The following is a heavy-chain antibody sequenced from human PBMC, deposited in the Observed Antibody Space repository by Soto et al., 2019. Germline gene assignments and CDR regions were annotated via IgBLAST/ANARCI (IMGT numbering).Heavy chain of an antibody. D-gene: IGHD5-12*01. Sequence: ASVKVSCKASGYTFTGYYMHWVRQAPGQGLEWMGWINPNSGGTNYAQKFQGRVTMTRGTSISTAYMELSRLRSDDTAVYYCARGGGYSGYGGGGFTKWLDPWGQGTLVTVSS. CDR3: ARGGGYSGYGGGGFTKWLDP. CDR2: INPNSGGT. J-gene: IGHJ5*02. V-gene: IGHV1-2*02. CDR1: GYTFTGYY.